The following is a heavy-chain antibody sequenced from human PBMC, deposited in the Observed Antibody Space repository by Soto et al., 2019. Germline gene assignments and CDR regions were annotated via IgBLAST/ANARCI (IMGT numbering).Heavy chain of an antibody. D-gene: IGHD4-4*01. V-gene: IGHV4-30-4*01. CDR1: GGSISSGDYY. CDR2: IYYSGST. Sequence: SETLSLTXTVSGGSISSGDYYWSWIRQPPGKGLEWIGYIYYSGSTYYNPSLKSRVTISVDTSKNQFALKLSSVTAADTAVYYCARGRDYSNYYYYGMDVWGQGTTVTVSS. CDR3: ARGRDYSNYYYYGMDV. J-gene: IGHJ6*02.